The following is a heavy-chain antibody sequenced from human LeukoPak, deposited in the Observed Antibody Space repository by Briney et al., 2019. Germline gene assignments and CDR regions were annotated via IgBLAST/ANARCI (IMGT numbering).Heavy chain of an antibody. CDR3: ARGAPDTTSPWVSEFDP. V-gene: IGHV4-59*01. CDR2: IYYGGST. J-gene: IGHJ5*02. CDR1: GGSISSYY. Sequence: PSETLSLTCTVSGGSISSYYWSWIRQPPGKGLEWIGYIYYGGSTNYNPSLKSRVTISVDTSKNQFSLKLSSVTAADTAVYYCARGAPDTTSPWVSEFDPWGQGTLVTVSS. D-gene: IGHD1-1*01.